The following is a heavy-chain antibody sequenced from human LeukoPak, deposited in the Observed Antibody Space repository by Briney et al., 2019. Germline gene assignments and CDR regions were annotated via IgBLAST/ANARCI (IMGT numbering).Heavy chain of an antibody. V-gene: IGHV4-34*01. Sequence: SETLSLTCAVYGGSFSGYYWSWIRQPPGKGLGWIGEINHSGSTNYIPSLKSRVTISVDTSKNQFSLKLSSVTAADTAVYYCAIGRLVATTFDYWGQGTLVTVSS. CDR3: AIGRLVATTFDY. J-gene: IGHJ4*02. CDR1: GGSFSGYY. D-gene: IGHD5-12*01. CDR2: INHSGST.